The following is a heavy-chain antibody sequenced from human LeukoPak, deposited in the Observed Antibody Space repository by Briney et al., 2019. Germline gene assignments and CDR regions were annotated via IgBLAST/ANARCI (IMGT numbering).Heavy chain of an antibody. J-gene: IGHJ4*02. V-gene: IGHV3-30*02. CDR1: GFTFRSYG. CDR2: LRYDGSNT. CDR3: AKDESGSYYEPLDY. Sequence: GGSLRLSCVASGFTFRSYGMYWVRQAPGKGLEWVTFLRYDGSNTYYADSVKGRFTISRDNSKNTLYLHMDSLREEDTAVYYCAKDESGSYYEPLDYWGQGTLVTVSS. D-gene: IGHD1-26*01.